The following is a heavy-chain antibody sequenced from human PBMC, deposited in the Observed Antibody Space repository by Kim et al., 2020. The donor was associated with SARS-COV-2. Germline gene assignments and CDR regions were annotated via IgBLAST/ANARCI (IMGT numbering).Heavy chain of an antibody. CDR3: ASSEYCGGDCSGGMDV. V-gene: IGHV4-59*13. CDR2: IYYSGST. J-gene: IGHJ6*02. Sequence: SETLSLTCTVSGGSISSYYWSWIRQPPGKGLEWIGYIYYSGSTNYNPSLTSRVTISVDTSKNQFSLKLSSVTAADTAVYYCASSEYCGGDCSGGMDVWGPGATVTVSS. D-gene: IGHD2-21*01. CDR1: GGSISSYY.